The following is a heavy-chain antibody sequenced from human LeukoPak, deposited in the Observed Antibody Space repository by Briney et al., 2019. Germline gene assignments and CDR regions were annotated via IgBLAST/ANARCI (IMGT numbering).Heavy chain of an antibody. V-gene: IGHV4-4*08. D-gene: IGHD3-22*01. CDR3: ARRAYYDSSGYHPTSGYFDL. Sequence: PSETLSLTCSVSGGSISSYFWNWIRQPPGKGLEWLGYIYSNGITNYSPSLRSRGTISIATSKNQNSLRLTSVTAADTAIYYCARRAYYDSSGYHPTSGYFDLWGRGTLVTVSS. CDR1: GGSISSYF. J-gene: IGHJ2*01. CDR2: IYSNGIT.